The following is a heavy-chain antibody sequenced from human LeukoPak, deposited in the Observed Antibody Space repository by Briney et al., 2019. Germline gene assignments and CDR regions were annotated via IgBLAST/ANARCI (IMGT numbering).Heavy chain of an antibody. J-gene: IGHJ4*02. CDR3: ATCDNYDILTGHFDY. D-gene: IGHD3-9*01. Sequence: GRSLRLPCAASGFTFDDYAMHWARQAPGKGLEWVSGISWNSGSIGYADSVKGRFTISRDNAKNSLYLQMNSLRAEDTALYYCATCDNYDILTGHFDYWGQGTLVTVSS. V-gene: IGHV3-9*01. CDR2: ISWNSGSI. CDR1: GFTFDDYA.